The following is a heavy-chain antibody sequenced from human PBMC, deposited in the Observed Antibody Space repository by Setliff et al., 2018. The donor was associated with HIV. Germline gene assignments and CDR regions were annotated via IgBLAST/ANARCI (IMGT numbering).Heavy chain of an antibody. CDR3: ARERQWLERDYFDY. CDR2: INHSGST. D-gene: IGHD6-19*01. Sequence: SETLSLTCAVYGGSFSGYYWTWIRQPPGKGLEWIGEINHSGSTNYNPSLKSRVSMSVDTSKNQFSLKLSSVTAADTAVYYCARERQWLERDYFDYWGQGTLVTVSS. V-gene: IGHV4-34*01. J-gene: IGHJ4*02. CDR1: GGSFSGYY.